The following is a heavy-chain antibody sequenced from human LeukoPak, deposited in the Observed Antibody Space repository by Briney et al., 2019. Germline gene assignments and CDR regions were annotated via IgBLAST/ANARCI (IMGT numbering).Heavy chain of an antibody. CDR1: GCTFISHD. CDR2: MTPHSGDT. J-gene: IGHJ4*02. V-gene: IGHV1-8*01. CDR3: TRGDY. Sequence: ASVKVSCKASGCTFISHDINWVRQATGQGLEWMAWMTPHSGDTGYAQKFQGRLTVTRSTSISTAYLELTSLRPEDTAVYYCTRGDYWGQGTLVTVSS.